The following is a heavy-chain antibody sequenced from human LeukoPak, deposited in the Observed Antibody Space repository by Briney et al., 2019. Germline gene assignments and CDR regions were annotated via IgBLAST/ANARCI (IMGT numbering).Heavy chain of an antibody. V-gene: IGHV3-33*01. CDR1: GFTFSSYG. Sequence: GGSLRLSCAASGFTFSSYGMHWVRQAPGKGLEWVAVIWYDGSNEYYADSVKGQFTISRDNSKNTLYLQMNSLRAEDTAVYYCARPGAVVAAPLVWSQGTLVTVSS. J-gene: IGHJ4*02. D-gene: IGHD2-15*01. CDR2: IWYDGSNE. CDR3: ARPGAVVAAPLV.